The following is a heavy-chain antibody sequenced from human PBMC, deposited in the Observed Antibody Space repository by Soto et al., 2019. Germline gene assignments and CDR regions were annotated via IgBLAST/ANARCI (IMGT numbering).Heavy chain of an antibody. V-gene: IGHV3-7*03. CDR1: GFTFSSYW. CDR3: ARERGYSSTSHYYFYGMDV. J-gene: IGHJ6*02. Sequence: PGGSLRLSCTASGFTFSSYWMNWVRQAPGKGLEWVANIKQGGSEKYYVDSVKGRFTISRDNAKNSLIRQMNSLRAGDTAVYYYARERGYSSTSHYYFYGMDVWGQGTTVTV. D-gene: IGHD6-13*01. CDR2: IKQGGSEK.